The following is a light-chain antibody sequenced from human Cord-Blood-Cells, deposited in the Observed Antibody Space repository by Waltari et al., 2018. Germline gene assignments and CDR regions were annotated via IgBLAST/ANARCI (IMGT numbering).Light chain of an antibody. V-gene: IGLV2-23*01. CDR3: CSDAGSSTWV. J-gene: IGLJ3*02. Sequence: QSALTQPASVSGSPGQSITISCTGTSSDVGSYNLVSWYQQHPGKAPKLMIDEGSKRPSGVSNRFSGSKSGNTASLTIAGLQAEDEADYYCCSDAGSSTWVFGGGTKLTVL. CDR2: EGS. CDR1: SSDVGSYNL.